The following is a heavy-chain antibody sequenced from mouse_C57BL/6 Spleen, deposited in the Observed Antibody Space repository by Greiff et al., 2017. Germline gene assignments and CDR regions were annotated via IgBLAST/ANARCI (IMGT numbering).Heavy chain of an antibody. CDR2: ISSSGST. CDR1: GYSITNGNHW. CDR3: ARGLEPEGYWYFDV. Sequence: EVQLQQSGPALVKPSQTVSLTCTVTGYSITNGNHWWNWIRQVSGSKLEWIGYISSSGSTDSNPSLKSRISITRDTSKNQLFLQLNSVTTEEIATDYCARGLEPEGYWYFDVWGTGTTVTVSS. V-gene: IGHV3-4*01. J-gene: IGHJ1*03.